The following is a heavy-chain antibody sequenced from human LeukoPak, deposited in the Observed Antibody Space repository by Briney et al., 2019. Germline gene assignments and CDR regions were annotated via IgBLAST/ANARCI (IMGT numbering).Heavy chain of an antibody. D-gene: IGHD2-2*02. V-gene: IGHV4-39*07. J-gene: IGHJ4*02. Sequence: SETLSLTCTVSGGPISSSSYYWGWIRQPPGKGLEWIGSIYYSGSTYYNPSLKSRVTISVDTSKNQFSLKLSSVTAADTAVYYCARGAGYCSSTSCYTYFDYWGQGTLVTVSS. CDR3: ARGAGYCSSTSCYTYFDY. CDR2: IYYSGST. CDR1: GGPISSSSYY.